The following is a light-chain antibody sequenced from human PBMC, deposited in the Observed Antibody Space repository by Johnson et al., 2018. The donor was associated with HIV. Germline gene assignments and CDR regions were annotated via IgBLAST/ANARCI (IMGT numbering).Light chain of an antibody. CDR1: SSNIGNNY. V-gene: IGLV1-51*02. CDR2: ENN. CDR3: GTWDSSLTAYV. J-gene: IGLJ1*01. Sequence: HSVLTQPPSVSAAPGQKVTISCSGSSSNIGNNYVSWYQQLPGTAPKLLIYENNKRPSGIPARFSGSKSGTSATLGITGLQTGDGADYYCGTWDSSLTAYVFGTGTKFTVL.